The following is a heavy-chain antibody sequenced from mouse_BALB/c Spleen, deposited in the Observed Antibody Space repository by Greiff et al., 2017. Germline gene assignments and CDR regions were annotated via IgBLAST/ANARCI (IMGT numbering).Heavy chain of an antibody. D-gene: IGHD2-1*01. CDR1: GYTFTDYN. CDR3: ARDGNYGLYAMDY. V-gene: IGHV1S29*02. Sequence: EVQLQQSGPELVKPGASVKISCKASGYTFTDYNMHWVKQSHGKSLEWIGYIYPYNGGTGYNQKFKSKATLTVDNSSSTAYMELRSLTSEDSAVYYCARDGNYGLYAMDYWGQGTSVTVSS. J-gene: IGHJ4*01. CDR2: IYPYNGGT.